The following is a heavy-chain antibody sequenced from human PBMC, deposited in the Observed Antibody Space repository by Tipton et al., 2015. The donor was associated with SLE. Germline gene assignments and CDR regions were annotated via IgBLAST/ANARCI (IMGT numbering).Heavy chain of an antibody. D-gene: IGHD5-24*01. J-gene: IGHJ3*02. CDR1: GFTFSSYE. Sequence: LRLSCAASGFTFSSYEMNWVRQAPGKGLEWIGTVYHTGNTYYNPSLKSRVTMSVDTSKNQFSLKLNSVTAADTAVYYCASTGVNYRRRAFDIWGQGTMVTVSS. CDR3: ASTGVNYRRRAFDI. CDR2: VYHTGNT. V-gene: IGHV4-38-2*01.